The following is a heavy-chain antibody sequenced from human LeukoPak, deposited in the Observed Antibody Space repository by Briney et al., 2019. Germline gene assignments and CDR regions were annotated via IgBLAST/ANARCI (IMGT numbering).Heavy chain of an antibody. CDR1: GFTFSSYA. J-gene: IGHJ4*02. V-gene: IGHV3-23*01. Sequence: GGSLRLSCAASGFTFSSYAMSWVRQAPGKGLEWVSAISGSGGSTYYADSVKGRFTISRDNSKNTLYLQMNSLRAEDTAVYYCAKVIGGKYYYDSSGYLRWGQGTLVTVSS. CDR2: ISGSGGST. D-gene: IGHD3-22*01. CDR3: AKVIGGKYYYDSSGYLR.